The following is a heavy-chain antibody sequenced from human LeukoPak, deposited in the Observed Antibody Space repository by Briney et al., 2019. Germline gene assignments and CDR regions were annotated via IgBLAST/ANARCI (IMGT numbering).Heavy chain of an antibody. V-gene: IGHV3-21*01. J-gene: IGHJ6*02. Sequence: GGSLRLSCAASGFTVSSYSMNWVRQAPGKGLEWVSSISSSSSYIYYADSVKGRFTISRDNAKNSLYLQMNSLRAEDTAVYYCARDSSPCAMDVWGQGTTVTVSS. CDR2: ISSSSSYI. CDR1: GFTVSSYS. CDR3: ARDSSPCAMDV.